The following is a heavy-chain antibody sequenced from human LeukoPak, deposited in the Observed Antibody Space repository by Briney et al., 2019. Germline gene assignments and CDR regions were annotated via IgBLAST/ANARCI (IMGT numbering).Heavy chain of an antibody. CDR2: ISSSGTYI. Sequence: GGSLRLSCAASGFSFSSYSLNWVRQAPGKGLEWVSSISSSGTYIYYADSVKGRFTISRDNAKNSLYLQMNSLRAEDTAVYYCARGLYRYSSGWHFDYWGQGTLVTVSS. D-gene: IGHD6-19*01. CDR1: GFSFSSYS. J-gene: IGHJ4*02. V-gene: IGHV3-21*01. CDR3: ARGLYRYSSGWHFDY.